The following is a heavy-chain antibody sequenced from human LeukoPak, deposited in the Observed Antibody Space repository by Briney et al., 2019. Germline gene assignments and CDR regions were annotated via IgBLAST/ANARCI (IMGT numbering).Heavy chain of an antibody. CDR2: IKQDGSEK. Sequence: GASLILSCAASGFIFSSYWMSLLRQAPGKGLEWVANIKQDGSEKYYVDSVKGRFTISRDNAKNSLYLQMSSLRAEDTAVYSCARDSGGTTGGDYWGQGTLVTVSS. D-gene: IGHD1-1*01. J-gene: IGHJ4*02. CDR1: GFIFSSYW. V-gene: IGHV3-7*04. CDR3: ARDSGGTTGGDY.